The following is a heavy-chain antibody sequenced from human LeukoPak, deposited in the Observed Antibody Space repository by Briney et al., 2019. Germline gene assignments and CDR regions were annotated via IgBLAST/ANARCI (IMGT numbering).Heavy chain of an antibody. J-gene: IGHJ4*02. CDR1: GFTFSSYS. CDR3: ARSFLSIAAAATDY. V-gene: IGHV3-21*01. Sequence: GGSLRLSVAASGFTFSSYSRNWVRQAPGKGLEWVSSISSSSSYIYYADSVKGRFTISRDNAKNSLYLQMNSLRAEDTAVYYCARSFLSIAAAATDYWGQGTLVTVSS. D-gene: IGHD6-13*01. CDR2: ISSSSSYI.